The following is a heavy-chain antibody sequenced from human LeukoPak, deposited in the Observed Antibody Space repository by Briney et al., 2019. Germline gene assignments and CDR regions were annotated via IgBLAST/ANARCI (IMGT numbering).Heavy chain of an antibody. V-gene: IGHV1-18*01. CDR2: ISAYNGNT. CDR1: GYTFTTYG. CDR3: ARDREYYDILTGYYYFDY. Sequence: APVKVSCKASGYTFTTYGISWVRQATGQGLEWMGWISAYNGNTNYARKLQGRVTMTTDTSRSTGYMELRSRRSDDAAVYYCARDREYYDILTGYYYFDYWGQGTLVTVSS. J-gene: IGHJ4*02. D-gene: IGHD3-9*01.